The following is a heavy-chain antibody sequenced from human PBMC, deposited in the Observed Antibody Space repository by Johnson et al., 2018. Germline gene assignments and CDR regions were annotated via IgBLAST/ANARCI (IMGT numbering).Heavy chain of an antibody. J-gene: IGHJ3*02. CDR1: GGTFSSYA. V-gene: IGHV1-69*01. Sequence: QVQLVQSGAEVKKPGSSVKVSCKASGGTFSSYAISWVRQAPGQGLEWMGGIIPIFGTANYAQKFQGRVTITADASTSPAYMELSSLRSEDTAVYYCARDWFFSRASSGYSELGEPKDAFDIWGQGTMVTVSS. CDR2: IIPIFGTA. D-gene: IGHD3-22*01. CDR3: ARDWFFSRASSGYSELGEPKDAFDI.